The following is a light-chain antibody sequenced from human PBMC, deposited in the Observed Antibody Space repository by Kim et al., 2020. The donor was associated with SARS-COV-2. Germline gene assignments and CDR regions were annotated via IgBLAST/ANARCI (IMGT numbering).Light chain of an antibody. J-gene: IGKJ2*01. Sequence: LSPGERATLSCRASQSVSSNYLAWYQQAPGQAPRLLIYGASNRATGIPDRFSGSGSGTDFTLTISRLEPEDFAVYYCQQYGTSPYTFGQGTKLEIK. CDR2: GAS. V-gene: IGKV3-20*01. CDR3: QQYGTSPYT. CDR1: QSVSSNY.